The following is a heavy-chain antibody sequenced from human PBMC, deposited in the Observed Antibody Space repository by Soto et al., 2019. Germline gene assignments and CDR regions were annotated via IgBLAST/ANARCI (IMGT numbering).Heavy chain of an antibody. CDR3: ARGTSGYYYVLDY. CDR2: IWYDGSNK. J-gene: IGHJ4*02. Sequence: QMQLVESGGGVVQPGRSLRLSCAASGFIFSSYGMHWVRQPPGKGLEWVAVIWYDGSNKYYADSVKGRFIISRDNSKNTLYLQMNSLRAKDTAVYYCARGTSGYYYVLDYWGQGTLVTVSS. D-gene: IGHD3-22*01. V-gene: IGHV3-33*01. CDR1: GFIFSSYG.